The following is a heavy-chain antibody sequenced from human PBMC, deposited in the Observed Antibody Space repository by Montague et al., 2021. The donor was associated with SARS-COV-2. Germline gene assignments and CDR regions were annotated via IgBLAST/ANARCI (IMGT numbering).Heavy chain of an antibody. V-gene: IGHV3-74*01. CDR1: GFPSSSYW. CDR2: INSDGSIT. CDR3: VRPPRGGYNYPFDY. Sequence: SLSLSFSASGFPSSSYWMHWVRQAPGKGLVRVSCINSDGSITTYADSVKGRFTISRDNAKNTVYMQMNSLRAEDTAVYYCVRPPRGGYNYPFDYWGLGTLVTVSS. J-gene: IGHJ4*02. D-gene: IGHD5-24*01.